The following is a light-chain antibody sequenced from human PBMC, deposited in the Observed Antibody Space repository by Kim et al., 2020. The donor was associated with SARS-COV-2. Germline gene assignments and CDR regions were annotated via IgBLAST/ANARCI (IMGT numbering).Light chain of an antibody. Sequence: EIVMTQSPATLSVSPGERATLSCRASQSVGSYLAWYQQKPGQAPRLLIYGVSTRATGIPARFSGSGSGTEFTLTISSLQSEDFAVYYCQQYNNWPRTFGQGTKVDIK. CDR1: QSVGSY. CDR2: GVS. CDR3: QQYNNWPRT. J-gene: IGKJ1*01. V-gene: IGKV3-15*01.